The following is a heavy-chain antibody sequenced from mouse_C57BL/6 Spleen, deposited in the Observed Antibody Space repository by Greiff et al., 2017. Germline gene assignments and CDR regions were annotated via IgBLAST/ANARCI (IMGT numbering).Heavy chain of an antibody. Sequence: QVQLQQSGAELARPGASVKLSCTASGYTFTSYGISWVKQRTGQGLEWIGEIYPRSGNTYYNAKFKGKATLTADKSSSTAYMELRSLTSEDSAVYFCAREEDTLDTMDYWGQGTSVTVSS. CDR3: AREEDTLDTMDY. CDR2: IYPRSGNT. V-gene: IGHV1-81*01. J-gene: IGHJ4*01. CDR1: GYTFTSYG. D-gene: IGHD3-3*01.